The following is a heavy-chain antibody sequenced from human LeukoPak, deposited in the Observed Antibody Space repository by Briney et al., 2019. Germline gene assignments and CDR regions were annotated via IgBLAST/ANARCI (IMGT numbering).Heavy chain of an antibody. CDR1: GFTFSSYA. V-gene: IGHV3-23*01. CDR3: AKPTNYYGSGSYYKSWFDP. Sequence: SGGSLRLSCAASGFTFSSYAMSWVRQAPGKGLEWVSAISGSGGSTYYADSVKGRFTISRDNSKNTLYLQMNSLRAEDTAVYYCAKPTNYYGSGSYYKSWFDPWGQGTLVTVSS. J-gene: IGHJ5*02. D-gene: IGHD3-10*01. CDR2: ISGSGGST.